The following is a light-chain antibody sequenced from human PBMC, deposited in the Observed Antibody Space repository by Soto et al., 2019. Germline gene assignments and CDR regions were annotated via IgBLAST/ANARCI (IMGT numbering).Light chain of an antibody. CDR2: GAS. V-gene: IGKV3-20*01. J-gene: IGKJ1*01. CDR3: QQYDGSPPWT. CDR1: QSVSSTS. Sequence: EIVLTQSPGTLSFSPGERATLSCRASQSVSSTSLAWYPQKPGQAPRLLIYGASNRAAGIPDRFSGSGSGTDFTLTISRLEPEEFAVYYCQQYDGSPPWTVGLGTKVEFK.